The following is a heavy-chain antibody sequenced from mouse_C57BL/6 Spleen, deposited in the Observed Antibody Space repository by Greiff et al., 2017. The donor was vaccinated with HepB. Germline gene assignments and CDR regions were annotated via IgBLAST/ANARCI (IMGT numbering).Heavy chain of an antibody. J-gene: IGHJ2*01. D-gene: IGHD3-2*02. V-gene: IGHV2-2*01. CDR3: AREEAGSGFDY. Sequence: QVQLQQSGPGLVQPSQRLSITCTVSGFSLTSYGVHWVRQSPGKGLEWLGVIWSGGSTDDNAAFISRLSISKDNSKSQAFFKMISLQADDTSLYYGAREEAGSGFDYWGQGTTLTVSS. CDR2: IWSGGST. CDR1: GFSLTSYG.